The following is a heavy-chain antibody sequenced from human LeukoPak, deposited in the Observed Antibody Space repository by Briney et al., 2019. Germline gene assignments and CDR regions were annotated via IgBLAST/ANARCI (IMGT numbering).Heavy chain of an antibody. J-gene: IGHJ3*02. CDR2: ISGSGGST. CDR1: GFTFSSYA. Sequence: GGSLRLSCAASGFTFSSYAMSWVRQAPGKGLEWVSAISGSGGSTYYADSVKGRFTISRDNSKNTLYLQMNSLRAEDTAVYYCLAAATLGLGAFDIWGQGTMVTVSS. CDR3: LAAATLGLGAFDI. V-gene: IGHV3-23*01. D-gene: IGHD2-15*01.